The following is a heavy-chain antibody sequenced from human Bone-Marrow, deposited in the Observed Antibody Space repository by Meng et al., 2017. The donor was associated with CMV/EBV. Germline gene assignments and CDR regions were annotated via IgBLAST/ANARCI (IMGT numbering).Heavy chain of an antibody. CDR2: IYYSGST. J-gene: IGHJ6*02. CDR1: GGSLGHYY. CDR3: ARGRGFFWSDGMDV. V-gene: IGHV4-59*12. D-gene: IGHD3-3*01. Sequence: GSLRLSCTVSGGSLGHYYWGWIRQPPGKGLEWIGYIYYSGSTNYNPSLKSRVTISVDTSKNQFSLKLSSVTAADTAVYYCARGRGFFWSDGMDVWGQGTTFTVSS.